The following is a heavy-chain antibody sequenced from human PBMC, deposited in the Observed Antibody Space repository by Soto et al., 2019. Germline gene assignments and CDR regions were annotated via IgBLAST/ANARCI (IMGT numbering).Heavy chain of an antibody. Sequence: QITLKESGPTLVKPTQTLTLTCTFSGFSLTTDRVGVGWIRQPPGEALEWLAVIYWDDSKTYRPSLESRLTITKDTSKTQVALTITTMEYLDTATYFCAHAYGGRSLYWGQGTLVTVSS. J-gene: IGHJ4*02. CDR1: GFSLTTDRVG. CDR2: IYWDDSK. D-gene: IGHD1-26*01. V-gene: IGHV2-5*02. CDR3: AHAYGGRSLY.